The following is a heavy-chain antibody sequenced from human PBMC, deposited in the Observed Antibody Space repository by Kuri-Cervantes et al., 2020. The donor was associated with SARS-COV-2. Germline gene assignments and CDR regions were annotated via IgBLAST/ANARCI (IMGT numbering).Heavy chain of an antibody. CDR1: GFTFSIYS. CDR3: SRGRQWGQDN. V-gene: IGHV3-48*02. CDR2: ITGGSNII. D-gene: IGHD2-15*01. Sequence: GESLKISCRASGFTFSIYSMNWVRQAPGKGLEWVSYITGGSNIIYYADSVKGRFTISRDNAKNLLYLQMNSLRDEDAAVYYCSRGRQWGQDNWGQGTLVTVSS. J-gene: IGHJ4*02.